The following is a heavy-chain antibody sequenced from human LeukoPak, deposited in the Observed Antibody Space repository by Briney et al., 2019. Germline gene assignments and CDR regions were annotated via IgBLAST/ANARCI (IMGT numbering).Heavy chain of an antibody. V-gene: IGHV3-30*18. CDR2: ISYDGSNK. J-gene: IGHJ4*02. D-gene: IGHD4-17*01. Sequence: GGSLRLSCAASGFTFSTYGMHWVRQAPGKGLEWVAVISYDGSNKYYADSVKGRFTISRDNSKNTLYLQMNSLRTEDTAVYYCAKETPDYGDYDSGPLDYWGQGTLVTVSS. CDR1: GFTFSTYG. CDR3: AKETPDYGDYDSGPLDY.